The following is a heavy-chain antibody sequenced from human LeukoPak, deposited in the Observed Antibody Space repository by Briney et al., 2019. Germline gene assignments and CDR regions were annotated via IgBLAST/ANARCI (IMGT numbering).Heavy chain of an antibody. J-gene: IGHJ4*02. Sequence: GGSLRLSCAASGFTFSSYAMKWARQAPGKGLEWVSAISGSGGSTYYADSVKGRFTISRDNSKNTLYLQMNSLRAEDTAVYYCAKDDGDYPSAYLDYWGQRTLVTVSS. D-gene: IGHD4-17*01. V-gene: IGHV3-23*01. CDR3: AKDDGDYPSAYLDY. CDR1: GFTFSSYA. CDR2: ISGSGGST.